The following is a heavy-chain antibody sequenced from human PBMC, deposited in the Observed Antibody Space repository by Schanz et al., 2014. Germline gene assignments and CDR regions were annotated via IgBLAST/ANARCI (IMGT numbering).Heavy chain of an antibody. D-gene: IGHD2-2*01. Sequence: QVQLVHSGAEVKKPGSSVKVSCKASRSTFSSYTISWVRQARGQGLEWVGRFIPILDVGNYAQQFQGRVTFTADKSTSTAYMELSSLRYEDTALYCCARGTMPGTFDIWGQGTMVTVSS. CDR2: FIPILDVG. CDR1: RSTFSSYT. J-gene: IGHJ3*02. CDR3: ARGTMPGTFDI. V-gene: IGHV1-69*02.